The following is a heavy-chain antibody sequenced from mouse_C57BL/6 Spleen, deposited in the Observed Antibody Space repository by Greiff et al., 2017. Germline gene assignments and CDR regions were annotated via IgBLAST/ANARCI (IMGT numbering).Heavy chain of an antibody. CDR1: GYSITSGYD. CDR2: ISYSGST. D-gene: IGHD2-2*01. CDR3: ARVGLRGYFDY. V-gene: IGHV3-1*01. Sequence: EVKLVESGPGMVKPSQSLSLTCTVTGYSITSGYDWHWIRHFPGNKLEWMGYISYSGSTNYNPSLKSRISITHDTSKNHFFLKLNSVTTEDTATYYCARVGLRGYFDYWGQGTTLTVSS. J-gene: IGHJ2*01.